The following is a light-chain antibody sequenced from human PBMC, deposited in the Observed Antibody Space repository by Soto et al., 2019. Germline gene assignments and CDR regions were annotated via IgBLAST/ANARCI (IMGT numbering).Light chain of an antibody. Sequence: QYALTQPPSASGSPGQSVTISCTGTSSDVGGYNYVSWYQQHPGKAPKLMIYEVSKRPSGVPDRFSGSKSGNTASLTVSGLQAEDEADYYCSSYAGSNIYVFGTGTKLTVL. J-gene: IGLJ1*01. V-gene: IGLV2-8*01. CDR1: SSDVGGYNY. CDR3: SSYAGSNIYV. CDR2: EVS.